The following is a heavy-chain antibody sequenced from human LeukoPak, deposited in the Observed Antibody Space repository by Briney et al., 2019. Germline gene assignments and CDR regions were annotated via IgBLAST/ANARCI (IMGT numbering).Heavy chain of an antibody. Sequence: SETLSLTCSVSGGSISSSNYYWGWIRQPPGKGLEWIGSIYYSGNTYYNPPLKSRVTISVDRSKNQFSLKVSSVTAADTAVYYCARVPTFYSGSYYFDYWGQGTLVTVSS. CDR2: IYYSGNT. CDR3: ARVPTFYSGSYYFDY. CDR1: GGSISSSNYY. J-gene: IGHJ4*02. D-gene: IGHD1-26*01. V-gene: IGHV4-39*07.